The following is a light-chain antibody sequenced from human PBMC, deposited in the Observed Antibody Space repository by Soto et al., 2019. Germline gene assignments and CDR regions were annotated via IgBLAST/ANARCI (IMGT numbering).Light chain of an antibody. V-gene: IGLV2-14*01. CDR1: RGDIGSYND. Sequence: QSAMTQHASVSGSPGPSITISCSGTRGDIGSYNDVAWYQQFPGKTPKILSYGVSNRPSGVSSRFSGSKSGNTASLTISGLQAEDEADYYCISYTGSSTSYVFGSGTMVTVL. CDR3: ISYTGSSTSYV. J-gene: IGLJ1*01. CDR2: GVS.